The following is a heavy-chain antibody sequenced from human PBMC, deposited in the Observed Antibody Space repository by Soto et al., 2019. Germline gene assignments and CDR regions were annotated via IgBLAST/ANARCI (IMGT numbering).Heavy chain of an antibody. D-gene: IGHD3-3*01. Sequence: GGSLRLSCAASGFTFSSYAMHLVRQAPGKGLEWEAVISYDGSNKYYADSVKGRFTISRDNSKNTLYLQMNSLRAEDTAVYYCARVLRFLEWFTWFDPWGQGTLVTVSS. J-gene: IGHJ5*02. CDR1: GFTFSSYA. CDR2: ISYDGSNK. V-gene: IGHV3-30-3*01. CDR3: ARVLRFLEWFTWFDP.